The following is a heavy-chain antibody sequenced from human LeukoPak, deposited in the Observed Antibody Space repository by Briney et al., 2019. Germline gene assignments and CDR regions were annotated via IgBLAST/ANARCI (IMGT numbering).Heavy chain of an antibody. D-gene: IGHD5-18*01. Sequence: PSQTLSLTCTVSGGSISSGDYYWSWICQPPGEGLEWIGYIYYSGSSNYNPSLKSRVTISVDTSKNQFSLKLTSVTAADTAVYYCARHAVRGYSYLDYWGQGTLVTVSS. J-gene: IGHJ4*02. CDR1: GGSISSGDYY. CDR3: ARHAVRGYSYLDY. CDR2: IYYSGSS. V-gene: IGHV4-30-4*01.